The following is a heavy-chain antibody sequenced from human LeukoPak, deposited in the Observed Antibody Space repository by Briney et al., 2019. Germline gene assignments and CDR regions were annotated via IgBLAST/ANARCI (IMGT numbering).Heavy chain of an antibody. Sequence: PSETLSLTCTVSGYSITSGYYWGWIRQPPGKGLEWIGSIYHSGSTYYNPSLRSRVTISVDTSKNQFSLKLSSVTAADTAVYYCARDGATVKQDWYFDLWGRGTLVTVSS. J-gene: IGHJ2*01. CDR3: ARDGATVKQDWYFDL. V-gene: IGHV4-38-2*02. D-gene: IGHD1-14*01. CDR2: IYHSGST. CDR1: GYSITSGYY.